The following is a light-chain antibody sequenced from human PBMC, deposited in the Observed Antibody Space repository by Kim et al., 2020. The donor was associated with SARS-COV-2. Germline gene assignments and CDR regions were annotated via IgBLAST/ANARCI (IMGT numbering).Light chain of an antibody. Sequence: ARGHTVRITSQGDSLRSYYASWYQQKPGHAPVLVIYGKNNRPSGIPDRFSGSSSGNTASLTITGAQAEDEADYYCNSRDSSGNHVVFGGGTQLTVL. V-gene: IGLV3-19*01. CDR2: GKN. J-gene: IGLJ2*01. CDR1: SLRSYY. CDR3: NSRDSSGNHVV.